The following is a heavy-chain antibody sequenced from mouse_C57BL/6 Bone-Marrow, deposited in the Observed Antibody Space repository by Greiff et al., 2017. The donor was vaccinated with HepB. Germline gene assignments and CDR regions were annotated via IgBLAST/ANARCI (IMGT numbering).Heavy chain of an antibody. CDR3: ARALLLRFAY. Sequence: EVKLQESGPGLVKPSQSLSLTCSVTGYSITSGYYWNWIRQFPGNKLEWMGYISYDGSNNYNPSLKNRISITRDTSKNQFFLKLNSVTTEDTATYYCARALLLRFAYWGQGTLVTVSA. D-gene: IGHD1-1*01. CDR1: GYSITSGYY. CDR2: ISYDGSN. J-gene: IGHJ3*01. V-gene: IGHV3-6*01.